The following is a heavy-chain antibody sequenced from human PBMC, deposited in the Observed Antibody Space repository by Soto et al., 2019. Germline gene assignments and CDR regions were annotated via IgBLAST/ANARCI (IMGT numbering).Heavy chain of an antibody. CDR3: AREVNNYYGMDV. Sequence: QVQLQESGPGLVKPSQTLSLTCSISGASISSDDYYWSWFRQPPGKGLEWIGYISYSGSTYYNPSLKRRITISVATSQTQFSLILSSVTAADPAVFYCAREVNNYYGMDVWCQGTTVTVSS. CDR1: GASISSDDYY. V-gene: IGHV4-30-4*01. J-gene: IGHJ6*02. CDR2: ISYSGST.